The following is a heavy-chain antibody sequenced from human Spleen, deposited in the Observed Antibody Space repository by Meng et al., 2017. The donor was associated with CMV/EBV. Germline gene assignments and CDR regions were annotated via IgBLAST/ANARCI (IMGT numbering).Heavy chain of an antibody. CDR2: IIPILGIA. CDR1: GGTFSSYA. V-gene: IGHV1-69*10. D-gene: IGHD3-3*01. Sequence: SVKVSCKASGGTFSSYAISWVRQAPGQGLEWMGGIIPILGIASYAQKFQGRVTITADKSTSTAYMELSSLRSEDTAVYYCARSVGTIFGVVNLRFHHWGQGTLVTVSS. J-gene: IGHJ1*01. CDR3: ARSVGTIFGVVNLRFHH.